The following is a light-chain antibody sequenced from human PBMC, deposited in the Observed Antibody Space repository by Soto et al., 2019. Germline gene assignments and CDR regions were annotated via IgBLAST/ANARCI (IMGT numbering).Light chain of an antibody. V-gene: IGKV1-5*03. Sequence: DIQMTQSPSTLSASVGDRVTITCRASQSIGSWLAWHQQKPGKAPKLLIFKASSLETGVPSRFSGSGSGTEFTLTISSLQPDDFATYYCQQYSSYVLTFAVGTKVEIK. J-gene: IGKJ4*02. CDR3: QQYSSYVLT. CDR2: KAS. CDR1: QSIGSW.